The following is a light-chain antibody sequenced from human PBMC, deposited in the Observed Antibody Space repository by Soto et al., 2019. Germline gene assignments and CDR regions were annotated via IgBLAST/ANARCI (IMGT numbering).Light chain of an antibody. CDR3: QKYGSPPWT. V-gene: IGKV3-20*01. Sequence: EIVLAQSPGTLSLSPGESATLSCRASQSVSSSFLAWYQQKAGEAPRLLIYAASSRATGIPDRFSSSASGTDFPLTISILEAEDSAVYCCQKYGSPPWTFGQGTKVDIK. CDR1: QSVSSSF. CDR2: AAS. J-gene: IGKJ1*01.